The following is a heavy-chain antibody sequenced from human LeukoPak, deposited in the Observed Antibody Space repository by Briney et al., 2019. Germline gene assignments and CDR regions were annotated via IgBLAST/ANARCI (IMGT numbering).Heavy chain of an antibody. CDR2: ISSSGTTP. CDR3: ARIPYRSYTTASYYFDY. V-gene: IGHV3-48*04. CDR1: GFTFSSYS. J-gene: IGHJ4*02. Sequence: GGSLRLSCAASGFTFSSYSMNWVRQAPGKGLEWVSYISSSGTTPYYADSVKGRFTISRDNAKNSLYLQMNSLRAEDTAAYYCARIPYRSYTTASYYFDYWGQGTLVTVSS. D-gene: IGHD2-2*02.